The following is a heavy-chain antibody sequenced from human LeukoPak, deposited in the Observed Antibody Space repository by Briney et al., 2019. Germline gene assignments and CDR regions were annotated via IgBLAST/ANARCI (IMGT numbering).Heavy chain of an antibody. D-gene: IGHD3-10*01. CDR1: GFTFSSCG. CDR2: LSDSGGST. CDR3: AKDGYGSGSYYPYAFDI. V-gene: IGHV3-23*01. Sequence: GGSLRLSCAASGFTFSSCGMSWVRQAPGKGLEWVSALSDSGGSTYYADSVKGRFTISRDNSKNTLYLQMNSLRAEDTAVYYCAKDGYGSGSYYPYAFDIWGQGTMVTVSS. J-gene: IGHJ3*02.